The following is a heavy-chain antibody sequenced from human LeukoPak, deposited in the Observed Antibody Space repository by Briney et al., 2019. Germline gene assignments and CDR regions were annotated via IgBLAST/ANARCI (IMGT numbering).Heavy chain of an antibody. J-gene: IGHJ4*02. Sequence: RASVKVSFKASGYTFTSYAMNWVRQAPGQGLEWMGWINTNTGNPTYAQGFTGRFVFSLDTSVSTAYLQISSLKAEDTAVYYCARERISAGLYYFDYWGQGTLVTVSS. CDR1: GYTFTSYA. CDR2: INTNTGNP. V-gene: IGHV7-4-1*02. CDR3: ARERISAGLYYFDY. D-gene: IGHD3-10*01.